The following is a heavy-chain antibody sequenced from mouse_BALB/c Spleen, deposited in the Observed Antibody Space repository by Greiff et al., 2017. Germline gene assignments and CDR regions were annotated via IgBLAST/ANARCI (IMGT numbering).Heavy chain of an antibody. V-gene: IGHV5-6-5*01. D-gene: IGHD2-1*01. CDR2: ISSGGST. J-gene: IGHJ2*01. Sequence: EVQGVESGGGLVKPGGSLKLSCAASGFTFSSYAMSWVRQTPEKRLEWVASISSGGSTYYPDSVKGRFTISRDNARNILYLQMSSLRSEDTAMYYCARGSRNYDYFDYWGQGTTLTVSS. CDR1: GFTFSSYA. CDR3: ARGSRNYDYFDY.